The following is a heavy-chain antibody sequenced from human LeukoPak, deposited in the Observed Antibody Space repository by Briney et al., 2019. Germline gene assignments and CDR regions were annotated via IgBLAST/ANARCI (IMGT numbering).Heavy chain of an antibody. CDR1: GFTVSSNY. D-gene: IGHD3-10*01. V-gene: IGHV3-66*01. J-gene: IGHJ4*02. CDR3: ARERGRGVISPYFDQ. CDR2: IYSGGDT. Sequence: GGSLRLSCAASGFTVSSNYMSWLRQAPGRGLEWVSVIYSGGDTRYADSVKGRFTISRDNSKNTLYLQMNSLRAEDTALYYCARERGRGVISPYFDQWGQGTLVTVSS.